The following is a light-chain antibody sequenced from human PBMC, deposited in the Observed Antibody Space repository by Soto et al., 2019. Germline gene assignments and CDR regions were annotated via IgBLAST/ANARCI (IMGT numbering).Light chain of an antibody. V-gene: IGKV1-16*02. J-gene: IGKJ4*01. CDR2: AAS. CDR3: QQYNSYPLT. Sequence: DIQMTQSPSSLSASVGDRVTITCRASQGINNYEAWFQQKPGKAPKSLIYAASSLQSGAPSKFSGSGSGTDCTLTISSLQPEESATYYCQQYNSYPLTFGGGTRVEI. CDR1: QGINNY.